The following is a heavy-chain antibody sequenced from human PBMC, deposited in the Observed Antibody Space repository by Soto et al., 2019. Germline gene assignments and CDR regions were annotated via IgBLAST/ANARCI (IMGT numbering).Heavy chain of an antibody. D-gene: IGHD6-6*01. CDR2: INPNSGGT. CDR1: GYTFTGYY. J-gene: IGHJ3*02. CDR3: ARDDHVEYGRAFDI. V-gene: IGHV1-2*02. Sequence: QVQLVQSGAEVKKPGASVKVSCKASGYTFTGYYMHWVRPAPGQGLVWMGWINPNSGGTNYAQKFQGRVAMTVDTSISTAYMELCRLRSDDTAVYYCARDDHVEYGRAFDIWGQGTMVTVSS.